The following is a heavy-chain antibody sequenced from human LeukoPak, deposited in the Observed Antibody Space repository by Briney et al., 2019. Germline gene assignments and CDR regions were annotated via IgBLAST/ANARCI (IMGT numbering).Heavy chain of an antibody. D-gene: IGHD4-17*01. Sequence: QPGGSLRLSCAASGFTFSSYEMNWVRQAPGKGLEWVSAISGSGGSTYYADSVKGRFTISRDNSKNTLYLQMNSLRAEDTAVYYCAKDSQTVTTETGYFDYWGQGTLVTVSS. CDR2: ISGSGGST. CDR3: AKDSQTVTTETGYFDY. V-gene: IGHV3-23*01. J-gene: IGHJ4*02. CDR1: GFTFSSYE.